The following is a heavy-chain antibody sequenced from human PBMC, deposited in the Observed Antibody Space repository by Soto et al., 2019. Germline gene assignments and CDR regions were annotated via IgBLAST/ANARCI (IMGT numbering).Heavy chain of an antibody. J-gene: IGHJ4*02. CDR2: IYYSGST. CDR1: GGSISSGGYY. Sequence: TLSLTCTVSGGSISSGGYYWSWIRQHPGKGLEWIGYIYYSGSTYYNPSLKSRVTISVDTSKNQFSLKLSSVTAADTAVYYCARDGNDYGIPYFDYWGQGTLVTVSS. CDR3: ARDGNDYGIPYFDY. D-gene: IGHD4-17*01. V-gene: IGHV4-31*03.